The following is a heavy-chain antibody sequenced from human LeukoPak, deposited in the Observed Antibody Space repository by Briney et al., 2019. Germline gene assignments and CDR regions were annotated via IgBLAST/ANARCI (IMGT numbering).Heavy chain of an antibody. Sequence: SETLSLTCTVSGGSISSSSYYWGWVRQPRGKGLEWIGSIYYSGSTYYDPSLNSRVTISVDTSKNQFSLKLSSVTAADTAVYYCARLWTDYYGSGKGDYWGQGTLVTVSS. V-gene: IGHV4-39*01. CDR3: ARLWTDYYGSGKGDY. CDR1: GGSISSSSYY. CDR2: IYYSGST. J-gene: IGHJ4*02. D-gene: IGHD3-10*01.